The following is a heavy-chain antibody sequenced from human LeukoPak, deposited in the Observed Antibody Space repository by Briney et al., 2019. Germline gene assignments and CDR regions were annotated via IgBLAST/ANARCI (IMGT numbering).Heavy chain of an antibody. CDR3: ARVRYSSGWYDY. CDR1: GGTFSSYA. CDR2: IIPIFGTA. V-gene: IGHV1-69*05. J-gene: IGHJ4*02. Sequence: SVKVSCKASGGTFSSYAISWVRQAPGQGLEWMGRIIPIFGTANYAQKFQGRVTITTDESTSTAYMELSSLRSEDTAVYNCARVRYSSGWYDYWGQGTLVTVSS. D-gene: IGHD6-19*01.